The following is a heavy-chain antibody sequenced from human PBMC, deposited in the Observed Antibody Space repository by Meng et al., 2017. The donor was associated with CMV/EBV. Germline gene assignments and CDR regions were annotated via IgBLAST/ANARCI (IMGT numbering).Heavy chain of an antibody. CDR2: IYYSGST. D-gene: IGHD6-6*01. V-gene: IGHV4-59*01. Sequence: SETLSLTCTVSGGSISSYYWSWIRQPPGKGLEWIGYIYYSGSTNYNPSLKSRVTISVDTSKNQFSLKLSSVTAADTAVYYCARDQQLGYYYGMDVWGQGTTVTVSS. CDR1: GGSISSYY. J-gene: IGHJ6*02. CDR3: ARDQQLGYYYGMDV.